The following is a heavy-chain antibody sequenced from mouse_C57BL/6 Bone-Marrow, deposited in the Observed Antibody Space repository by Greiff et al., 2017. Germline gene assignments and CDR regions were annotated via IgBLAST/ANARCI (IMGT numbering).Heavy chain of an antibody. V-gene: IGHV1-74*01. Sequence: VQLQQPGAELVKPGASVKVSCKASGYTFTSYWMHWVKQRPGQGLEWIGRINPSDSATNYNPKFKGKATLTADKSSSTAYMQLSSLTSEDSAVYYCARYYDCEWCFDVWGRGTTVTVSA. CDR2: INPSDSAT. CDR1: GYTFTSYW. CDR3: ARYYDCEWCFDV. D-gene: IGHD2-4*01. J-gene: IGHJ1*03.